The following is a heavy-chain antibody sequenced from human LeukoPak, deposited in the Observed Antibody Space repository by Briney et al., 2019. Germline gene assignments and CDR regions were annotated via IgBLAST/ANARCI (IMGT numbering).Heavy chain of an antibody. V-gene: IGHV3-30*02. CDR2: IRYDGSNK. J-gene: IGHJ3*02. D-gene: IGHD2-15*01. CDR1: GFTFSSYG. CDR3: AKERIVVVVADAFGI. Sequence: GGSLRLSCAASGFTFSSYGMHWVRQAPGKGLEWVAFIRYDGSNKYYADSVKGRFTISRDNSKNTLYLQMNSLRAEDTAVYYCAKERIVVVVADAFGIWGQGTMVTVSS.